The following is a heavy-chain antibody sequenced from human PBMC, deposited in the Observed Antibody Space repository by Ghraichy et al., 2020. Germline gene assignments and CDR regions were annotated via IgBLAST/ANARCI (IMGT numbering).Heavy chain of an antibody. CDR3: ARGSTVVRFFYYDGMDV. J-gene: IGHJ6*02. CDR1: GFTFSAYS. CDR2: ITSRSRTK. D-gene: IGHD4-23*01. V-gene: IGHV3-48*02. Sequence: GGSLRLSCGGPGFTFSAYSMKWVRQSPGRGLEWVSYITSRSRTKSYADSVKGRFTISRDNAQNSLYLQMNSMRDEDTAVYYCARGSTVVRFFYYDGMDVWGQGTTVTVSS.